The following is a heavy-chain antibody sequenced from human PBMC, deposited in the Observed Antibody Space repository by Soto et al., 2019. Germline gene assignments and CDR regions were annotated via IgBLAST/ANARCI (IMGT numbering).Heavy chain of an antibody. CDR1: GGTFSSYA. CDR2: IVPIVDTS. D-gene: IGHD2-15*01. J-gene: IGHJ4*02. CDR3: VRVVAIPGSPDN. V-gene: IGHV1-69*12. Sequence: QVQLVQSGAEVRQPASSVKVSCKTSGGTFSSYAISWVRQAPGQGLEWMGGIVPIVDTSTYAQKFQSRVTXXAXXSTSTAYMELSSLRSDDTAVYYCVRVVAIPGSPDNWGQGTLVTVSS.